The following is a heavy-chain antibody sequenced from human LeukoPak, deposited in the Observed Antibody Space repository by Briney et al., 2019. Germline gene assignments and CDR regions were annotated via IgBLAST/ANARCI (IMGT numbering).Heavy chain of an antibody. CDR3: ASGVRYFDWLLPYYYYYGMDV. CDR2: IYSGGST. J-gene: IGHJ6*02. CDR1: GFTVSSNY. Sequence: GGSLRLSCAASGFTVSSNYMSWVRQAPGKGLEWVSVIYSGGSTYYADSVKGRFTISRDNSKNTLYLQMNSLRAEDTAVYYCASGVRYFDWLLPYYYYYGMDVWGQGTTVTVFS. D-gene: IGHD3-9*01. V-gene: IGHV3-53*05.